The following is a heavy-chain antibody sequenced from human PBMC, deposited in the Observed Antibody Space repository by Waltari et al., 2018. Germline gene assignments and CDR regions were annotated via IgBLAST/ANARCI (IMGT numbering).Heavy chain of an antibody. CDR3: ARSLFTANPFDY. CDR2: INAGNGNT. Sequence: QVQLVQSGAEVKKPGASVKVSCKASGYTFTSYAMHWVRQAPGQRLEWMGWINAGNGNTKYSQKFQGRVTITRDTSASTAYMELSSLRSEDTAVYYCARSLFTANPFDYWGQGTLVTVSS. CDR1: GYTFTSYA. V-gene: IGHV1-3*01. J-gene: IGHJ4*02.